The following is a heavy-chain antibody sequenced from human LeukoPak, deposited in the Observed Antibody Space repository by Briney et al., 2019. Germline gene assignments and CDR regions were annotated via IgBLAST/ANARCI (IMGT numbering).Heavy chain of an antibody. D-gene: IGHD2-2*01. CDR2: ISSSGSTI. Sequence: PGGSLRLSCAASGFTFSDYYMSWIRQAPGKGLEWVSYISSSGSTIYYADSVKGRFTISRDNAKNSLYLQMNSLRAEDTAVCYCARVVVVPAAMSQSYYYGMDVWGQGTTVTVSS. CDR3: ARVVVVPAAMSQSYYYGMDV. J-gene: IGHJ6*02. V-gene: IGHV3-11*01. CDR1: GFTFSDYY.